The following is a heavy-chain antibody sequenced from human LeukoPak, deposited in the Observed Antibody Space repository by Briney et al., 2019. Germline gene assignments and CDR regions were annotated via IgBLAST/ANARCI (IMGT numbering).Heavy chain of an antibody. D-gene: IGHD3-10*02. Sequence: GASVKVSCKVSGYTLTELSMHWVRQAPGKGLEWMGGFDPKDGETIYAQKFQGRVTLTTDTSRDTVYMELSSPTSEDSALYFCAVQMFLVWGQGSLVTVSS. CDR1: GYTLTELS. CDR2: FDPKDGET. V-gene: IGHV1-24*01. J-gene: IGHJ4*02. CDR3: AVQMFLV.